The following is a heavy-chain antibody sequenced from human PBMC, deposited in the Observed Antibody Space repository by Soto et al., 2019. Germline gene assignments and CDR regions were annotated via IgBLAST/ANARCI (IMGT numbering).Heavy chain of an antibody. V-gene: IGHV4-4*07. CDR2: IYTSGST. J-gene: IGHJ4*02. D-gene: IGHD6-13*01. CDR3: ASCGSSCGEFDY. CDR1: GGSISSYY. Sequence: SETLSLTCTVSGGSISSYYWSWIRQPAGKGLEWIGRIYTSGSTNYNPSLKSRVTMSVDTSKNQFSLKLSPVTAADTAVYYCASCGSSCGEFDYWGQGTLVTVSS.